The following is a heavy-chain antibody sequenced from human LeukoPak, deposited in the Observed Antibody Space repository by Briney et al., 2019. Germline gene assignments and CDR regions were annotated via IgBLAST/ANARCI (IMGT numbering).Heavy chain of an antibody. Sequence: GGSLRLSCAASGFTFSSYWMSWVRQAPGKGLEWVSSISSSSSYIYYVDSVKGRFTISRDNAKNSLYLQMDSLRAEDTAVYYCARRSAAKDAFDIWGQGTMVTVSS. V-gene: IGHV3-21*01. D-gene: IGHD6-25*01. CDR2: ISSSSSYI. J-gene: IGHJ3*02. CDR1: GFTFSSYW. CDR3: ARRSAAKDAFDI.